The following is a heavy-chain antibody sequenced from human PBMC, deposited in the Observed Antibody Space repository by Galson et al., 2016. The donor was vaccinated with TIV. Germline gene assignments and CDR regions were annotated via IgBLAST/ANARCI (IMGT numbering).Heavy chain of an antibody. J-gene: IGHJ6*02. Sequence: SLRLSCAASGLIVSENYMTWVRQAPGKGLEWVALLDSDGRTVHADSVRGRFTVSRDNSKNMVYLQMDSLRPEDTAVYFCARDRRHCGNECFLRYYYGMDAWGQGTTVTVSS. V-gene: IGHV3-66*02. CDR1: GLIVSENY. D-gene: IGHD2-21*01. CDR3: ARDRRHCGNECFLRYYYGMDA. CDR2: LDSDGRT.